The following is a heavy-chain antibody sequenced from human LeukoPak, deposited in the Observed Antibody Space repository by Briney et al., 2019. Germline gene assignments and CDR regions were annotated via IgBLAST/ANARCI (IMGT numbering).Heavy chain of an antibody. CDR2: INPSGGST. Sequence: SVTVSCKASGYTFTSYYMHWVRQAPGQGLEWMGIINPSGGSTSYAQKFQGRVTMTRDTSTSTVYMELSSLRSEDTAVYYCASGLITIFYYYGMDVWGQGTTVTVSS. CDR1: GYTFTSYY. CDR3: ASGLITIFYYYGMDV. V-gene: IGHV1-46*01. D-gene: IGHD3-3*01. J-gene: IGHJ6*02.